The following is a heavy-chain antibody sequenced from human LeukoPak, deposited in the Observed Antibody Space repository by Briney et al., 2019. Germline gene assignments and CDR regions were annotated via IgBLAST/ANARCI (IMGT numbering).Heavy chain of an antibody. V-gene: IGHV4-39*07. CDR2: IYYSGNT. D-gene: IGHD3-22*01. Sequence: PSETLSLTCTVSGGSISSSTYYWGWIRQPPGKGLEWIGNIYYSGNTYYNPSLGSRVTISVDTSKNQFSLKLSSVTAADTAVYYCAREYYYDSSGYYFDYWGQGTLVTVSS. CDR1: GGSISSSTYY. CDR3: AREYYYDSSGYYFDY. J-gene: IGHJ4*02.